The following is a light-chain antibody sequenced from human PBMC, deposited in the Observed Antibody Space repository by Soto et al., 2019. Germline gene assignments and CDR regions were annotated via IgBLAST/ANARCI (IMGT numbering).Light chain of an antibody. V-gene: IGKV1-5*01. CDR1: HSVNSW. Sequence: DIQLTQSPSTLSASVGDRVTITCRASHSVNSWLAWFQQKPGKAPKLLIYAASTLQSGVPSRFSGSGSGTDFTLTISCLQSEDFATYYCQQYYSYPITFGQGTRLEIK. CDR3: QQYYSYPIT. CDR2: AAS. J-gene: IGKJ5*01.